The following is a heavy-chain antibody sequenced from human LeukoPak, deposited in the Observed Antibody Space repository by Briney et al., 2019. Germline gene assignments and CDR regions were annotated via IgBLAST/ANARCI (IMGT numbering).Heavy chain of an antibody. D-gene: IGHD6-25*01. CDR3: ATGGGWGTGWGR. J-gene: IGHJ4*02. CDR1: GLTFSTYA. Sequence: WGSLRLSCSTSGLTFSTYAMSWVRQAPGKGLEWVATIHKSGANIAYADSVKGRFTISRDSSKNMVFLQMHGLRDDDTAVYYCATGGGWGTGWGRWGQGTLVTV. CDR2: IHKSGANI. V-gene: IGHV3-23*01.